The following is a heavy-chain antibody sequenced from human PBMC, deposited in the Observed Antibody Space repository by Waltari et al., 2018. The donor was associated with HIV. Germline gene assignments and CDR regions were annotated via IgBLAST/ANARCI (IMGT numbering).Heavy chain of an antibody. Sequence: EVQMVESGGGSVQPGGSLRLSCAASGFSLSSYWMHWVRQAPGKGGVGSSSCISDGVGASYADSVKGRFTIARDNARNTLYLQRNGLIAEDTAVCYWARGGVYSVGAYGCQGTQVTVSS. CDR2: CISDGVGA. CDR1: GFSLSSYW. D-gene: IGHD3-10*01. V-gene: IGHV3-74*01. J-gene: IGHJ4*02. CDR3: ARGGVYSVGAY.